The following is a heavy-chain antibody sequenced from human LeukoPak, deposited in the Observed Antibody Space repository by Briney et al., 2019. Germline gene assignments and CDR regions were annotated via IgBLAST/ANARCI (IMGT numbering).Heavy chain of an antibody. V-gene: IGHV3-30*02. CDR3: VRDTFGPSDS. Sequence: GGSLRLSCAASGFTFSNYGMHWVRQAPGKGLEWVTFIRFDGSNKNYVDSVKGRFTISRDNSKNTLYLQMNSLRAEDTAVYYCVRDTFGPSDSWGQGTLVSVSS. D-gene: IGHD3-16*01. CDR2: IRFDGSNK. J-gene: IGHJ4*02. CDR1: GFTFSNYG.